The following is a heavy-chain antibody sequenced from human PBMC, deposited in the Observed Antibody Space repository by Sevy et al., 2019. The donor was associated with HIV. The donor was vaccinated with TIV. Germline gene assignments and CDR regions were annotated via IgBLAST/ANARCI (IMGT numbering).Heavy chain of an antibody. CDR3: GGVVVSAAIEPYYYGMDV. J-gene: IGHJ6*02. CDR2: INPKRGGT. Sequence: ASVKVSCKASGYTFTDYYMHWVRQAPGQGLEWMGWINPKRGGTNYAQKFQGRVTMTRDTSFSTAYIEVSRLRSDDTAVYYCGGVVVSAAIEPYYYGMDVWGQGTTVTVSS. D-gene: IGHD2-2*02. CDR1: GYTFTDYY. V-gene: IGHV1-2*02.